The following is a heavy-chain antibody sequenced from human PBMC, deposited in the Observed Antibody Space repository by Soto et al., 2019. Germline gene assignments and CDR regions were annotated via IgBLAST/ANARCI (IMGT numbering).Heavy chain of an antibody. CDR1: GFTFSSYG. Sequence: QVQLVESGGGVVQPGRSLRLSCAASGFTFSSYGMHWVRQAPGKGLEWVAVISYDGSNKYYADSLKGRFTISRDNSKNTRYLQMNSLRAEDTAVYYCAKDLEYGDYVCYFDLWGRGNLVTVSS. D-gene: IGHD4-17*01. V-gene: IGHV3-30*18. CDR3: AKDLEYGDYVCYFDL. CDR2: ISYDGSNK. J-gene: IGHJ2*01.